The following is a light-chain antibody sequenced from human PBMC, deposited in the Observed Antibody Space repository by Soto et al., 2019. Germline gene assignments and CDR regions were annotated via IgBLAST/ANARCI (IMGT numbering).Light chain of an antibody. Sequence: DIVLTQSPGSLSLSPGDRAPLSCRASQSVSTNYLAWYQQKPGQAPRLLIYGASSRATGIPDRFSGSGSGTDLTLNLSRLEPEDFAVYYCQQYGSSPMTFGQGTRLEIK. CDR1: QSVSTNY. CDR2: GAS. V-gene: IGKV3-20*01. J-gene: IGKJ5*01. CDR3: QQYGSSPMT.